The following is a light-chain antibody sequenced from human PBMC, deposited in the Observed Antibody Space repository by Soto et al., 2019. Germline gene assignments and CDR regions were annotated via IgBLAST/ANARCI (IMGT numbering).Light chain of an antibody. CDR1: QSISNS. J-gene: IGKJ1*01. V-gene: IGKV3-15*01. Sequence: EIVLTQSPATLSLSPGERATLSCRASQSISNSLAWYQQKPGQAPSLLIYGASTRATGIPARFSGSGSGTEFTLTISSLQSEDFALYYCQHYNNWPPAWTFGQGTKVDIK. CDR2: GAS. CDR3: QHYNNWPPAWT.